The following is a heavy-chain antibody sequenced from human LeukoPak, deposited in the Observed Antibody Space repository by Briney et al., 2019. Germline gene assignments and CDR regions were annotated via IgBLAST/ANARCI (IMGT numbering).Heavy chain of an antibody. D-gene: IGHD5-12*01. Sequence: GESLKISCKGSGYTFTTKWIAWVRQMSGKGLEWMGIIYPGDSDTRYSPSFQGQVTVSVDKSINTAYLQWSSLRASDTAIYYCARDGAYSAYDFPYWGQGTPVTVS. CDR2: IYPGDSDT. V-gene: IGHV5-51*01. CDR3: ARDGAYSAYDFPY. CDR1: GYTFTTKW. J-gene: IGHJ4*02.